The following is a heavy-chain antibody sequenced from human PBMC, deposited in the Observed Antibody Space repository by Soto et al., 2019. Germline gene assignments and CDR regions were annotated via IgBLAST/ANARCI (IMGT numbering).Heavy chain of an antibody. J-gene: IGHJ4*02. V-gene: IGHV3-33*01. Sequence: QVQLVESGGGVVQPGRSLRLSCAASGFTFSSYGMHWVRQAPGKGLEWVAVIWYDGSNKYYADSVKGRFTISRDNSKNTLYLQMNSLRAEDTAVYYCARDGDLRYYDILTGRMGYYFDYWGQGTLVTVSS. CDR2: IWYDGSNK. D-gene: IGHD3-9*01. CDR1: GFTFSSYG. CDR3: ARDGDLRYYDILTGRMGYYFDY.